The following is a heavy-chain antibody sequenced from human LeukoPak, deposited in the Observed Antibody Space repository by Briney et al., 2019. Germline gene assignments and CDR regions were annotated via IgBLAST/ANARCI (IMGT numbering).Heavy chain of an antibody. D-gene: IGHD3-16*01. Sequence: ASVKVSCKASGYTFTGYFMHGVRQAPGQGLEWMGWINPNTGDTNFAQRFQGRVTMTRDTSINTAYLELRRLTSDDTAVYYCARDMNWRASIWYFDLWGRGTLVTVSS. CDR2: INPNTGDT. V-gene: IGHV1-2*02. CDR1: GYTFTGYF. J-gene: IGHJ2*01. CDR3: ARDMNWRASIWYFDL.